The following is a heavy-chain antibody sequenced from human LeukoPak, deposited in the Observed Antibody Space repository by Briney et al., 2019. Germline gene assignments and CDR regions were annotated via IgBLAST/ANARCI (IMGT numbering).Heavy chain of an antibody. Sequence: GGSLRLSCAASGFTFTIFGLNWVRQAPGKVPEWVSYIDARSGITYYADSVQGRFTISRDNAQESVSLQMNSLRADDTAVYYCARTYDFGRGPPGDAFDNWGPGTLVTVSS. J-gene: IGHJ3*02. CDR1: GFTFTIFG. D-gene: IGHD3-3*01. CDR2: IDARSGIT. CDR3: ARTYDFGRGPPGDAFDN. V-gene: IGHV3-48*01.